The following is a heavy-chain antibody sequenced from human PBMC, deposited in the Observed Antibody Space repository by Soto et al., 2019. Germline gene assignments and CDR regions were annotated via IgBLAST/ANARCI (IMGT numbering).Heavy chain of an antibody. D-gene: IGHD1-26*01. CDR2: IYYSGST. CDR3: ARHIGVVWEDGSAFDI. CDR1: GGSISSSSYY. V-gene: IGHV4-39*01. J-gene: IGHJ3*02. Sequence: QLQLQESGPGLVKPSETLSLTCTVSGGSISSSSYYWGWIRQPPGKGLEWIGSIYYSGSTYYNPSLKSRVTISVDTSKNQFSLKLSSVTAADTAVDYCARHIGVVWEDGSAFDIWGQGTMVTVSS.